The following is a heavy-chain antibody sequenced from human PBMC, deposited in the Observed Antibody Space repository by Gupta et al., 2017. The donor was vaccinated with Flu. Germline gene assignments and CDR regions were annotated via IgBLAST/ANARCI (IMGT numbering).Heavy chain of an antibody. CDR1: GFTFSIYG. D-gene: IGHD1-26*01. V-gene: IGHV3-33*01. Sequence: QVQLVQSGGGVVQPGRSLRLSCAASGFTFSIYGMHWVRQAPGKGLEWVAVIWPDGDNEYYADSVKGRFTISRDNSRNIVYLQMSSLSAEDTAVYYCARRVGGAGDNFDPWGQGTLVTVSS. CDR3: ARRVGGAGDNFDP. CDR2: IWPDGDNE. J-gene: IGHJ5*02.